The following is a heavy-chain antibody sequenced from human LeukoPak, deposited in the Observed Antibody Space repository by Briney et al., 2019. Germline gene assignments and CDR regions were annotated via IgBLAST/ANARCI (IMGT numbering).Heavy chain of an antibody. CDR1: GYTFTSYY. CDR2: INPSGGST. J-gene: IGHJ2*01. Sequence: ASVKVSCKASGYTFTSYYMHWVRQAPGQGLEWMGIINPSGGSTSYAQKFQGRVTMTRDTSTSTVYMELSSLRSGDTAVYYCARSYNWNPPELWGRGTLVTVSS. CDR3: ARSYNWNPPEL. D-gene: IGHD1-20*01. V-gene: IGHV1-46*01.